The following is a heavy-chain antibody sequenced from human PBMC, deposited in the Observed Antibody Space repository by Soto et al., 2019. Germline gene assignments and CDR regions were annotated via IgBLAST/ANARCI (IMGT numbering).Heavy chain of an antibody. CDR1: GYTFTSYG. J-gene: IGHJ4*02. CDR3: ASGTTVERGTY. CDR2: ISAYNGNT. Sequence: QVQLVQSGAEVKKPGASVKVSCKASGYTFTSYGISWVRQAPGQGLEWMGWISAYNGNTNYAQKLEGRITMTTDTSTSTGYMELRILTADERDVYYCASGTTVERGTYWGQGTQVTVSS. V-gene: IGHV1-18*01. D-gene: IGHD4-17*01.